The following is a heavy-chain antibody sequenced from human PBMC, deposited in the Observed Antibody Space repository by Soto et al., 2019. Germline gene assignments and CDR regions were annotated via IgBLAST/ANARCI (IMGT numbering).Heavy chain of an antibody. J-gene: IGHJ6*02. CDR2: IYYDGST. CDR1: GGSISSSSYY. Sequence: SETLSLTCTVSGGSISSSSYYWVWIRQSPGKGLEWIGSIYYDGSTYYNPSLKSRVTISVDTSKNQFSLKLSSVTAADTAVYYCRSVTGTRYYYYGMDVWGQGTTVTVSS. D-gene: IGHD1-1*01. V-gene: IGHV4-39*01. CDR3: RSVTGTRYYYYGMDV.